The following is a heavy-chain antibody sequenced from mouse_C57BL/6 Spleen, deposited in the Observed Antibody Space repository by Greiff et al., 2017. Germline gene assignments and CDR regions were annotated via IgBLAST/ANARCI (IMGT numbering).Heavy chain of an antibody. CDR1: GYTFTDYY. V-gene: IGHV1-26*01. J-gene: IGHJ3*01. CDR2: INPNNGGT. CDR3: ARGGYYVGAWFAY. D-gene: IGHD2-3*01. Sequence: EVQLQQSGPELVKPGASVKISCKASGYTFTDYYMNWVKQSHGKSLEWIGDINPNNGGTSYNQKFKGKATLTVDKSSSTAYMELRSLTSEDSAVYYCARGGYYVGAWFAYWGQGTLVTVSA.